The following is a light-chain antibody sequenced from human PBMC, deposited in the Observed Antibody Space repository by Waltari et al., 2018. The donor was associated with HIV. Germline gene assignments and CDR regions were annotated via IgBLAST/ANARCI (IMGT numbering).Light chain of an antibody. J-gene: IGKJ5*01. V-gene: IGKV3-11*01. Sequence: EVVLTQSPATLSLSPGERVTLSCRASQSVGTYLAWYQQKFAQAPRLLIYDASTRATGIPARFSGNGSGTDFTLTISNLKPEDFAVYFCQQRSTWPPITFGQGTRLEAK. CDR2: DAS. CDR1: QSVGTY. CDR3: QQRSTWPPIT.